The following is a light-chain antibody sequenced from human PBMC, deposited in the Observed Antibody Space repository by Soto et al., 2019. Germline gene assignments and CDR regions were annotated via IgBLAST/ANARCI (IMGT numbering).Light chain of an antibody. J-gene: IGKJ1*01. CDR1: QSISTS. CDR2: DVS. Sequence: THSPGTLSFSPGEIVALSFRASQSISTSLAWYQQRPGIAPRLLIYDVSNLESGVPSRFSGSGSGTEFNLTITSLQPEDFAIYYCQQYDNSRTFGQGTQVDIK. V-gene: IGKV1-5*01. CDR3: QQYDNSRT.